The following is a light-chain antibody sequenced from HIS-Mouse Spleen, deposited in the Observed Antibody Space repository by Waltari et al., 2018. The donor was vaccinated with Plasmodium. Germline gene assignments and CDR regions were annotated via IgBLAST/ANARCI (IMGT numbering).Light chain of an antibody. CDR2: EES. Sequence: SYELTQPPSVSVSPGQTARITCSGDAFPKKSAYWYQQKSGQAPVLVIYEESKRPSGIPERFSGASSGTMATLTISGAQVEDEADYYCYSTDSSGNHRVFGGGTKLTVL. V-gene: IGLV3-10*01. CDR1: AFPKKS. J-gene: IGLJ3*02. CDR3: YSTDSSGNHRV.